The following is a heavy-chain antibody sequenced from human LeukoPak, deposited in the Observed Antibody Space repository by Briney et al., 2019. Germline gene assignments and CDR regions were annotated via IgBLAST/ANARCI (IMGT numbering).Heavy chain of an antibody. CDR3: ARDAPQYGSGSYYNWDYYYYGMDV. CDR2: IKQDGSEK. CDR1: GFTFSSYW. J-gene: IGHJ6*04. V-gene: IGHV3-7*03. Sequence: GGSLRLSCAASGFTFSSYWMSWVRQAPGKGLEWVANIKQDGSEKYYVDSVKGRLTISRDNAKNSLYLQMNSLRAEDTAVYYCARDAPQYGSGSYYNWDYYYYGMDVWGKGTTVTVSS. D-gene: IGHD3-10*01.